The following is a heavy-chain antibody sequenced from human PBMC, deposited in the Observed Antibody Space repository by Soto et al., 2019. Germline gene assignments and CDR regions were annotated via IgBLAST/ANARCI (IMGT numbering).Heavy chain of an antibody. CDR3: ARAMAAPSDHYYGLDV. Sequence: QVQLVESGGGVVQPGGSLTLSCAASRFTFSNYAMHWVRQAPGKGLEWVTIMSSDGSHKYYADSVKGRFTFSRDSSGNTLDLQMGSLTAEDTAVYYCARAMAAPSDHYYGLDVWGQGTTVTVCS. V-gene: IGHV3-30-3*01. CDR1: RFTFSNYA. CDR2: MSSDGSHK. J-gene: IGHJ6*02. D-gene: IGHD6-13*01.